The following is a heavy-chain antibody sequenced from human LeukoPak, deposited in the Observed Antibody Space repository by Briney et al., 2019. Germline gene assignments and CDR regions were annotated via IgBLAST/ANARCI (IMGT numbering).Heavy chain of an antibody. CDR3: AKVWSRAGYYYGMDV. V-gene: IGHV3-23*01. CDR1: GFTFSSYA. CDR2: ISGSGGST. D-gene: IGHD3-3*01. Sequence: GGSLRLSCAASGFTFSSYAMSWVRQAPGKGLEWVSAISGSGGSTYYADSMKGRFTISRDNSKNTLYLQMNSLRAEDTAVYYCAKVWSRAGYYYGMDVWGQGTTVTVSS. J-gene: IGHJ6*02.